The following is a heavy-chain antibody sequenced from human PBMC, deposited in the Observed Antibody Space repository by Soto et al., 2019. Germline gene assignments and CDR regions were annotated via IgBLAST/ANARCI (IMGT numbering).Heavy chain of an antibody. CDR1: GYPFTGPY. J-gene: IGHJ6*02. D-gene: IGHD4-4*01. CDR3: ARDFRTYSHGVDV. Sequence: QAQLVQSGTEVKKPGASVKVSCKASGYPFTGPYLYWVRQAPGQGLEWMGWINPSRGGTEFAEKFQGWVTVTRNTSSRTVFLELNRLTSDYTGVYFCARDFRTYSHGVDVWGQGTAVTVS. V-gene: IGHV1-2*04. CDR2: INPSRGGT.